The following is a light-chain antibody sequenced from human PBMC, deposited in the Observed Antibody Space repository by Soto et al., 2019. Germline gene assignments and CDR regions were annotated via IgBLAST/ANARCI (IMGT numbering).Light chain of an antibody. CDR2: AAS. Sequence: EIVLTQSPGTLSLSPGERATLSCRASQSVSSYYLAWYQQKPGQAPRLLIYAASSRATGIPDRFSGGGSGTDFTLTIRRLEPEDFAVYYCQQCGSSPWTFDQGTKVEIK. CDR3: QQCGSSPWT. CDR1: QSVSSYY. V-gene: IGKV3-20*01. J-gene: IGKJ1*01.